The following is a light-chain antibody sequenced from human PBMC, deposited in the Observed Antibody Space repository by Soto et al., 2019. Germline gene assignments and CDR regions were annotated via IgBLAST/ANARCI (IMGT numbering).Light chain of an antibody. CDR3: QHYNNWPPDT. CDR1: QSVSTN. J-gene: IGKJ2*01. Sequence: EIVMTQSPATLSVSPGDRATLSCRASQSVSTNLAWYQQKPGQPPRLLIHGASTRATGIPARFSGSASGTELTLTIDSLQSEDFAVYYCQHYNNWPPDTFGQGTKLEIK. V-gene: IGKV3D-15*01. CDR2: GAS.